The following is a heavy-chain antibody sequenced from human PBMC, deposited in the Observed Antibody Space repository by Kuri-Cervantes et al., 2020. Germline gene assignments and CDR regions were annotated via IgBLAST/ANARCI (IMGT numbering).Heavy chain of an antibody. CDR3: AKDRRDGYNYDAFDI. D-gene: IGHD5-24*01. V-gene: IGHV3-20*04. J-gene: IGHJ3*02. CDR1: GFSFDDYD. CDR2: INWNGGST. Sequence: GGSLRLSCAASGFSFDDYDMKWVRQAPGKGLEWVSGINWNGGSTGYADSVKGRFTISRDNAKNSLYLQMNSLRAEDTALYYCAKDRRDGYNYDAFDIWGQGTMVTVSS.